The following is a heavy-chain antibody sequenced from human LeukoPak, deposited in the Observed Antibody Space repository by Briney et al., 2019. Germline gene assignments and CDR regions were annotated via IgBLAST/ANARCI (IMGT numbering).Heavy chain of an antibody. V-gene: IGHV3-33*01. CDR3: ARDSQRRFFDY. CDR2: IWYDGSQK. CDR1: GFNFRSYG. Sequence: GRSLRLSCAASGFNFRSYGMNWVRQAPGKGLEWVAVIWYDGSQKYYADSVRGRFTISRDNSKNTLSLQLNSLTAEDAAVYYCARDSQRRFFDYWGQGTLVSVSS. J-gene: IGHJ4*02.